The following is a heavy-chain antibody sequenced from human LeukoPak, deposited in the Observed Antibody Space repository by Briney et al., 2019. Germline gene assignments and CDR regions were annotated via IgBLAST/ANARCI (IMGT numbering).Heavy chain of an antibody. V-gene: IGHV1-46*01. CDR2: INPSGGST. J-gene: IGHJ3*02. Sequence: ASVKVSCKSSGYTFTSYYMHWVRQAPGQGLEWMGIINPSGGSTSYAQKFQGRVTMTRDTSTSTAYMELSSLRSEATAVYYCARGADYGDYVAAFDIWGQGTMVTVSS. D-gene: IGHD4-17*01. CDR3: ARGADYGDYVAAFDI. CDR1: GYTFTSYY.